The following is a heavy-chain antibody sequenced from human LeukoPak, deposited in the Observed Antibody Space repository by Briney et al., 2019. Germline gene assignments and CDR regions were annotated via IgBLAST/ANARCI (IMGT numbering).Heavy chain of an antibody. CDR3: ARNAYYYGSGSYYNWFDP. D-gene: IGHD3-10*01. CDR2: INPNSGGT. CDR1: GYTFTGYY. J-gene: IGHJ5*02. V-gene: IGHV1-2*04. Sequence: ASVKVSCKASGYTFTGYYMHWVRQAPGQGLEWMGWINPNSGGTNYAQKFQGWVTMTRDTSISTAYMELSRLRSVDTAVYYCARNAYYYGSGSYYNWFDPWGQGTLVTVSS.